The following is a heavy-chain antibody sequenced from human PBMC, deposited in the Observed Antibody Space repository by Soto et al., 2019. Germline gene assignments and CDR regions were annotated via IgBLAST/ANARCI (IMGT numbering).Heavy chain of an antibody. V-gene: IGHV3-30*18. CDR2: ISYDGSNK. Sequence: QVQLVESGGGVVQPGRSLRLSCAASGFTFSSYGMHWVRQAPGKGLEWVAVISYDGSNKYYADSVKGRFTSSRDNSKNTLYLQMNSLRAEDTAVYYCAKGHWYFDLWGRGTLVTVSS. CDR1: GFTFSSYG. CDR3: AKGHWYFDL. J-gene: IGHJ2*01.